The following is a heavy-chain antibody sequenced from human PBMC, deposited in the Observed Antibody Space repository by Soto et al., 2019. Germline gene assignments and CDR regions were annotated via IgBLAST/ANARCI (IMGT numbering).Heavy chain of an antibody. CDR1: GFFFSDYY. CDR2: ISGSSSTK. J-gene: IGHJ1*01. Sequence: QVQLIDSGGGLVKPGGSLRLSCAASGFFFSDYYMSWIRQAPGKGLEWVSYISGSSSTKYYADSVKGRFTISRDNARNSVYLQMDSLRDEDTAVYYCARAFMATMVLECFQHWGQGTLVTVSS. D-gene: IGHD5-12*01. CDR3: ARAFMATMVLECFQH. V-gene: IGHV3-11*01.